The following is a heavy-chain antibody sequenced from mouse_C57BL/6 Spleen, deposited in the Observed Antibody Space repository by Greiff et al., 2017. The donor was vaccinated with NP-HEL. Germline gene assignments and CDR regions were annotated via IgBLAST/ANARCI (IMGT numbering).Heavy chain of an antibody. D-gene: IGHD1-1*01. V-gene: IGHV1-69*01. Sequence: QVQLQQPGAELVMPGASVKLSCKASGYTFTSYWMHWVKQRPGQGLEWIGEIDPSDSYTNYNQKFKGKSTLTVDKSSSTAYMQLSSLTSEDSAVYYCARGSSPYYFDYWGKGTTLTVSS. CDR1: GYTFTSYW. CDR2: IDPSDSYT. CDR3: ARGSSPYYFDY. J-gene: IGHJ2*01.